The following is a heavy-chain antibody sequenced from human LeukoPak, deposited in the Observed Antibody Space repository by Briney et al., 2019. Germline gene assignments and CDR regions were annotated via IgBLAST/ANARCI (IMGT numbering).Heavy chain of an antibody. J-gene: IGHJ4*02. CDR3: ARVWKRWLRMRGEGGLVY. D-gene: IGHD5-24*01. Sequence: ASVKVSCKASGYTFTGYYMHWVRQAPGQGLEWMGWINPNSGGTNYAQKFQGRVTMTRDTSISTAYMELSRLRSDDTAVYYCARVWKRWLRMRGEGGLVYWGQGTLVTVSS. CDR1: GYTFTGYY. V-gene: IGHV1-2*02. CDR2: INPNSGGT.